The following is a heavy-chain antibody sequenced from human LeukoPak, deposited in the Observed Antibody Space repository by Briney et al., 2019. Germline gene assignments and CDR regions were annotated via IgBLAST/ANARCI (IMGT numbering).Heavy chain of an antibody. V-gene: IGHV3-21*01. CDR2: ISSSSSYI. CDR3: ARWGSLTLIDAFDI. J-gene: IGHJ3*02. D-gene: IGHD3-9*01. Sequence: GGSLRLSGAASGFTFSSYSMNLVRQAPGKGLEWVSSISSSSSYIYYADSVKGRFTISRDNAKNSLYLQMNSLRAEDTAVYYCARWGSLTLIDAFDIWGQGTMVTVSS. CDR1: GFTFSSYS.